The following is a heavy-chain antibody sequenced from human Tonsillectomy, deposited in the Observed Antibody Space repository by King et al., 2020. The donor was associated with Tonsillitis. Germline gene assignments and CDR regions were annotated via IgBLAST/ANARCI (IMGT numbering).Heavy chain of an antibody. CDR2: ITHSGST. Sequence: VQLQQWGAGLLKPSETLSLTCADYGGSFSGYYWNWIRQPPGKGLEWIGEITHSGSTNYNPSLKSRVTMYLDTSKNQFSLKLSSVTAADTAVYYCARSLNDRSGYYSDWYFDYWGQGTLVTVSS. CDR1: GGSFSGYY. J-gene: IGHJ4*02. D-gene: IGHD3-22*01. V-gene: IGHV4-34*01. CDR3: ARSLNDRSGYYSDWYFDY.